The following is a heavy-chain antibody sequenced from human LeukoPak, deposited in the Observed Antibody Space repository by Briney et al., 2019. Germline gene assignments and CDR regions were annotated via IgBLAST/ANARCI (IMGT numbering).Heavy chain of an antibody. CDR1: GFTFSSYW. CDR2: IKQDGREK. J-gene: IGHJ4*02. D-gene: IGHD3-3*01. V-gene: IGHV3-7*01. CDR3: ARSEYQFCSTYPFDY. Sequence: GGSLRISCAASGFTFSSYWMTWLRQAPGKGLERVTHIKQDGREKYYVDSVKGRSTISRNNAKNSLFLQMNTLRPEDTAVYYCARSEYQFCSTYPFDYWGQRTLVTVSS.